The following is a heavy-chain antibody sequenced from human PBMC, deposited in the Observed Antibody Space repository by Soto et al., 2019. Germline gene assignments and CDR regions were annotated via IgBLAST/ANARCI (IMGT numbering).Heavy chain of an antibody. CDR3: AKGGLWDPHDY. CDR2: ISGGGGST. J-gene: IGHJ4*02. D-gene: IGHD3-10*01. Sequence: LRLSFAASGFTFTNYGMSWVRQAPGKGLEWVSAISGGGGSTFYADSVKGRFTISRDNSKNTVSLQMNSLRAEDTALYYCAKGGLWDPHDYCGQGTLVTV. CDR1: GFTFTNYG. V-gene: IGHV3-23*01.